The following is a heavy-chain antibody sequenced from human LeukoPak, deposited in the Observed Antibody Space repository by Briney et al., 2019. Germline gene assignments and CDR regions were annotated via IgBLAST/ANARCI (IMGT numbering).Heavy chain of an antibody. J-gene: IGHJ4*02. CDR1: GFTFDDYG. V-gene: IGHV3-20*04. Sequence: PGGSLRLSCAASGFTFDDYGMSWVRQAPGKGLEWVSGINWNGGSTGYADSVKGRFTISRDNAKNSLYLQMNSLRAEDTALYYCARDTPRWDYDILTGYSHPILWGQGTLVTVS. CDR2: INWNGGST. CDR3: ARDTPRWDYDILTGYSHPIL. D-gene: IGHD3-9*01.